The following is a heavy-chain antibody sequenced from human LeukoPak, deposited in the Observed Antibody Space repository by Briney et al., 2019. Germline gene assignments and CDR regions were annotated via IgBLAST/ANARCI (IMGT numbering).Heavy chain of an antibody. D-gene: IGHD1-26*01. CDR1: GYSFPSYW. V-gene: IGHV5-51*01. J-gene: IGHJ3*02. Sequence: GESLKISRKGSGYSFPSYWIGWVRQMPGKGLEWMGIIYLGDSDPRYSPPLQGQVPISADKSISTAYLQWSSLKASDTAMYYCASVRSESYSEDAFDIWGQGTMVTVSS. CDR2: IYLGDSDP. CDR3: ASVRSESYSEDAFDI.